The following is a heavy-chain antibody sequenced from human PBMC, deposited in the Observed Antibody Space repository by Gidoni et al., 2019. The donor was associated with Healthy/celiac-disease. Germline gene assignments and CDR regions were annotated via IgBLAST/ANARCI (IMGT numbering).Heavy chain of an antibody. CDR2: INHSGST. CDR3: ARGNYDSVFDY. D-gene: IGHD3-22*01. CDR1: GGSFSGYY. J-gene: IGHJ4*02. V-gene: IGHV4-34*01. Sequence: QLQLQQWGAGLLKPSETLSLTCAVYGGSFSGYYWSWIRQPPGKGLEWIGEINHSGSTNYNPSLKSRVTISVDTSKNQFSLKLSSVTAADTAVYYWARGNYDSVFDYWGQGTLVTVSS.